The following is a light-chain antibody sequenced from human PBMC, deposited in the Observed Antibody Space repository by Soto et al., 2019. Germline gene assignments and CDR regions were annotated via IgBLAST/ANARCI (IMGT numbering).Light chain of an antibody. J-gene: IGKJ4*01. CDR1: QSMYNN. V-gene: IGKV3-15*01. Sequence: EIVMTQSPATLSVSPGERATLSCRASQSMYNNLAWYQQKPGQAPRLLIYHASARATGFPARFSGRGSGTEFTLTISSLQSEDFAVYYCEQYNNWPLTFGGGTKVEI. CDR3: EQYNNWPLT. CDR2: HAS.